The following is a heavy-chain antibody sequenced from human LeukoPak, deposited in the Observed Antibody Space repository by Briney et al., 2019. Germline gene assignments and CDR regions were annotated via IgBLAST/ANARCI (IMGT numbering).Heavy chain of an antibody. CDR2: IYPGDSDT. V-gene: IGHV5-51*01. Sequence: GQSLKFSSQGSGYSFTSYWIGWVRQMPGKGLEWMGIIYPGDSDTRYSPSFQGQVTISADRSISTAYLQWSSLQASDTAMYYCARQGYNSSSRFDFSGPGTPVTVSS. D-gene: IGHD6-6*01. J-gene: IGHJ4*01. CDR3: ARQGYNSSSRFDF. CDR1: GYSFTSYW.